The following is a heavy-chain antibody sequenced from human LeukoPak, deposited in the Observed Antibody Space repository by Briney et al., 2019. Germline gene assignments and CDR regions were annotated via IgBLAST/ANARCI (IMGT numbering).Heavy chain of an antibody. V-gene: IGHV6-1*01. CDR3: ARGAVAEFDY. D-gene: IGHD6-19*01. CDR2: TYYRSKWYY. Sequence: SQTLSLTCAISGDSVSSKIVAWNWIRQSPSRGLEWLGRTYYRSKWYYDYAVSMKSRITINPDTSKNQFSLQLNSVTPEDTADYYCARGAVAEFDYWGQGTLVTVSS. CDR1: GDSVSSKIVA. J-gene: IGHJ4*02.